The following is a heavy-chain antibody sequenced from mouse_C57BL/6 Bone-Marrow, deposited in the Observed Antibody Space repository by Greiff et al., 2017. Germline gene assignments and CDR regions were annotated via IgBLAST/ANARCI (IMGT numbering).Heavy chain of an antibody. CDR2: IDPSDSYT. Sequence: QVQLQQSGAELVMPGASVKLSCKASGYTFTSSWMHWVKQRPGQGLEWIGEIDPSDSYTNYNQKFKGKSTLTVDKSSSTAYMQLSSLTSEDSAVYYCARRYYGSSSDWYFDVWGTGTTVTVSS. D-gene: IGHD1-1*01. CDR1: GYTFTSSW. J-gene: IGHJ1*03. V-gene: IGHV1-69*01. CDR3: ARRYYGSSSDWYFDV.